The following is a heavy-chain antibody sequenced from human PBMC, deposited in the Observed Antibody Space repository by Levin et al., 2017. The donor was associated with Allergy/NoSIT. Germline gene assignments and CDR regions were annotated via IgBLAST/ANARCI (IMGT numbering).Heavy chain of an antibody. J-gene: IGHJ3*01. CDR3: ARDGYCSGISCYALDL. V-gene: IGHV3-30*03. Sequence: GGSLRLSCEASGFSFNSFAMHWVRQAPGKGLEWVAIISHDVSNKYYAASVKGRFTVSRDNSKNMLFLQMDSLRAEDTAVYYCARDGYCSGISCYALDLWGQGTMVTVSS. D-gene: IGHD2-15*01. CDR1: GFSFNSFA. CDR2: ISHDVSNK.